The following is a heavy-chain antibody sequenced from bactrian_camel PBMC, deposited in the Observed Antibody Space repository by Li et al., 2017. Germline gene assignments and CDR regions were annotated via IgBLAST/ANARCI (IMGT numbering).Heavy chain of an antibody. V-gene: IGHV3S9*01. CDR3: AADSVGPIPTENIEASDFTY. CDR2: IDNDGHT. CDR1: LSTYNTYC. Sequence: HVQLVESGGGSVQVGGSLNLSCAASLSTYNTYCVGWFRQSPGKGREGLAAIDNDGHTRYADSVKDRFAISQDNAKNTVYLQIDDLKPEDTAMYYCAADSVGPIPTENIEASDFTYWGQGTQVTVS. D-gene: IGHD4*01. J-gene: IGHJ6*01.